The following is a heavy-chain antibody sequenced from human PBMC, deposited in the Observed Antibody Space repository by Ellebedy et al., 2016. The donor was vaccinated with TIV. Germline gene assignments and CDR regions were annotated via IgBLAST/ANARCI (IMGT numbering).Heavy chain of an antibody. J-gene: IGHJ5*02. D-gene: IGHD1-26*01. Sequence: GESLKISCKASGYRFTSYWIGWVRQIPGKGLEWMGIIYSGDSEPRYIPSFQGQVTISADKSISTAYLQSSSLKASDTAMYYCARRRSGSPFDPWGQGTLVTVSS. CDR3: ARRRSGSPFDP. CDR2: IYSGDSEP. CDR1: GYRFTSYW. V-gene: IGHV5-51*01.